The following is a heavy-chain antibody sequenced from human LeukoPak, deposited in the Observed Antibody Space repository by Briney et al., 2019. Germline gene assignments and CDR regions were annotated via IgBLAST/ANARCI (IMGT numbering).Heavy chain of an antibody. V-gene: IGHV3-23*01. CDR1: GSIFSSYA. Sequence: PGGSLRLSCVASGSIFSSYAMNWVRQAPGKGLEWVSAISGSGGSTYYADSVEGRFTISRDNSKNTLYLQMNSLRAEDAAVYLCAKASGYSSKTPFDYWGQGTLVTVSS. D-gene: IGHD5-18*01. CDR2: ISGSGGST. CDR3: AKASGYSSKTPFDY. J-gene: IGHJ4*02.